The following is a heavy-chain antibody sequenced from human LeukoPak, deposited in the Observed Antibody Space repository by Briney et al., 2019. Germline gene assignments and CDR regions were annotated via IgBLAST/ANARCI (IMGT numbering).Heavy chain of an antibody. V-gene: IGHV1-69*05. D-gene: IGHD3-3*01. CDR1: GGTFSSYA. J-gene: IGHJ4*02. CDR2: IIPIFGTA. Sequence: SVKVSCKASGGTFSSYAISWVRQAPGQGLEWMGGIIPIFGTANYAQKFQGRVTITTDESTSTAYMGLSSLRSEDTAVYYCARLNDFWSGYRTGRFDYWGQGTLVTVSS. CDR3: ARLNDFWSGYRTGRFDY.